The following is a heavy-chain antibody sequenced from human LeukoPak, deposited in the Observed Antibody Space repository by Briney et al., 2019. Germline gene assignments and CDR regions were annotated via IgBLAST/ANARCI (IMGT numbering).Heavy chain of an antibody. CDR2: ITASGDRT. CDR3: ARRDIVVVVSASDY. D-gene: IGHD2-15*01. J-gene: IGHJ4*02. Sequence: GGSLRLSCLASGFTVSSTYMSWVRQAPGKGLEWVSGITASGDRTYYADSVKGRFTMSRDNSKYTVYLQMNSLRVDDTAVYYCARRDIVVVVSASDYWGQGTLVTVSS. CDR1: GFTVSSTY. V-gene: IGHV3-53*01.